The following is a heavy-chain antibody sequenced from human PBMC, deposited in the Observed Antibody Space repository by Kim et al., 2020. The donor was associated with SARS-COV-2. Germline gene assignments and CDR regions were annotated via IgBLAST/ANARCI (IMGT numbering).Heavy chain of an antibody. V-gene: IGHV4-39*01. J-gene: IGHJ4*02. Sequence: SETLSLTCTVSGVSISRSSNYWGWIRQPPGKGLEWIGSISYSGNTYYNPSLKSRVTISVDTSKNQCSMKIRSVTAADTALYYCARRVSENSAVEYWGQGTLVTVSS. CDR3: ARRVSENSAVEY. CDR1: GVSISRSSNY. CDR2: ISYSGNT.